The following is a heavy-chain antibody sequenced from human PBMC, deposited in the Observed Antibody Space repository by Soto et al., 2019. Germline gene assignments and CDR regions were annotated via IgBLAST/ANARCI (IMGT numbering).Heavy chain of an antibody. V-gene: IGHV1-18*04. CDR1: GYTFTSYG. CDR3: ARGSSSWYGAMYYYYGMDV. D-gene: IGHD6-13*01. CDR2: ISAYNGNT. Sequence: ASVKVSCKASGYTFTSYGISWVRQAPGQGLEWMGWISAYNGNTNYAQKLQGRVTMTTDTSTSTAYMELRSLRSDDTAVYYCARGSSSWYGAMYYYYGMDVWGQGTTVTVSS. J-gene: IGHJ6*02.